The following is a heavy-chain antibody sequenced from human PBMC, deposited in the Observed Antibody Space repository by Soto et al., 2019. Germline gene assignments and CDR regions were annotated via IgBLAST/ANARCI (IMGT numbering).Heavy chain of an antibody. J-gene: IGHJ4*02. V-gene: IGHV2-5*01. D-gene: IGHD6-19*01. Sequence: QITLKESGPTLVKPTQTLTLTCTFSGFSLSTTRVGVGWIRQPPGKALEWLALIYWNDDKRYSPFLTSRLTITYDTSKTQVVLTMTIMDPMDTATYFCAHTLVAGLGYYFDSWGQGTLVTVSS. CDR2: IYWNDDK. CDR1: GFSLSTTRVG. CDR3: AHTLVAGLGYYFDS.